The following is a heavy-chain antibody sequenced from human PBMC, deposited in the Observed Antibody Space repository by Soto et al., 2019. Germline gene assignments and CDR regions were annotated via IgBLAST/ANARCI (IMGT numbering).Heavy chain of an antibody. CDR2: INSRNGNT. CDR3: ARGPLRNWFDP. CDR1: GYTFTSSA. Sequence: ASVKVSCKASGYTFTSSAMHGVRQAPGQRLEWMGWINSRNGNTKYSQKFQGRVTITKNTSASTAYMELSSLRSEDTAVYYCARGPLRNWFDPWGQGTLVTVAS. J-gene: IGHJ5*02. V-gene: IGHV1-3*01.